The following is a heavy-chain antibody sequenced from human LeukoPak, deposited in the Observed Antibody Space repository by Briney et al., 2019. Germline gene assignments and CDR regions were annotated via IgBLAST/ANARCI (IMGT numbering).Heavy chain of an antibody. J-gene: IGHJ4*02. V-gene: IGHV3-30*18. D-gene: IGHD6-13*01. CDR3: AKDRSRSWAFDY. CDR1: GFTFGSSG. CDR2: ISYDGSKK. Sequence: GGPLGLTCAASGFTFGSSGVHWVRQAPGKGLEGVALISYDGSKKFYADSVKGRFTISRDNSKNTLYLQMNSLRADDTAVYYCAKDRSRSWAFDYWGQGTLVTVSS.